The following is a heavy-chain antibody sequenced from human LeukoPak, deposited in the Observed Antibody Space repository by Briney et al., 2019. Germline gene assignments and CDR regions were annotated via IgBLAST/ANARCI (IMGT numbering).Heavy chain of an antibody. CDR1: GYTFTGYY. V-gene: IGHV1-2*02. D-gene: IGHD2-2*02. J-gene: IGHJ5*02. CDR3: ARDIVVVPAAIQNNWFDP. CDR2: INPNSGGT. Sequence: VASLKVSCKASGYTFTGYYMHWVRQAPGQGLEWMGWINPNSGGTNYAQKFQGRVTMTRDTSISTAYMKLSRLRSDDTAVYYCARDIVVVPAAIQNNWFDPWGQGTLVTVSS.